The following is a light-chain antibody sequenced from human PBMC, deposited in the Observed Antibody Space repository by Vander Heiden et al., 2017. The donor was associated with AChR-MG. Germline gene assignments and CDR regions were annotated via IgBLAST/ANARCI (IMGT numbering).Light chain of an antibody. CDR2: DVT. CDR3: ASHAGSTVV. J-gene: IGLJ3*02. CDR1: SSDVGAYNY. Sequence: QSALTQPPSASGSPGQSVTIPCTGTSSDVGAYNYVSWYQQYPGKAPKAILYDVTERPSGVPDRFSGSKSGNTASLTVSGLQTEDESYYYCASHAGSTVVCGGGTKLNVL. V-gene: IGLV2-8*01.